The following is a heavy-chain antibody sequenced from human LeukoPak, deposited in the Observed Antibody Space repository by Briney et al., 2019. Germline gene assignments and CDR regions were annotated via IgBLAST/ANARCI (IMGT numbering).Heavy chain of an antibody. D-gene: IGHD3-9*01. CDR2: IYYSGST. V-gene: IGHV4-39*02. CDR3: ATETAGYYDVLTGYYRWFDP. J-gene: IGHJ5*02. Sequence: SETLSLTCTVSGGSISSSSYYWGWIRQPPGKGLEWIGSIYYSGSTYYNPSLKSRVTISVDTSKNQFSLKLSSVTAADTAVYYCATETAGYYDVLTGYYRWFDPWGQGTLVTVSS. CDR1: GGSISSSSYY.